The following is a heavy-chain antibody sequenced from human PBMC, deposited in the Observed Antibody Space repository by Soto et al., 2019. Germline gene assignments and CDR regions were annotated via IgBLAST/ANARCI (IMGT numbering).Heavy chain of an antibody. CDR2: IIPILGIA. D-gene: IGHD6-13*01. V-gene: IGHV1-69*04. CDR1: GGTFSSYT. CDR3: ARDISGYSSSWYGEYYYYYYYMDV. Sequence: GASVKVSCKASGGTFSSYTISWVRQAPGQGLEWMGRIIPILGIANYAQKFQGRVTITADKSTSTAYMELSSLRSEDTAVYYCARDISGYSSSWYGEYYYYYYYMDVWGKGTTVTVSS. J-gene: IGHJ6*03.